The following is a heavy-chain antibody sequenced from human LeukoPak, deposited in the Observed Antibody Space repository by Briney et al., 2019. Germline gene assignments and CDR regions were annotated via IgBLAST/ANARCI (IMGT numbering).Heavy chain of an antibody. CDR2: ISSSSYI. CDR1: GFTFSSYS. J-gene: IGHJ4*02. V-gene: IGHV3-21*01. CDR3: ARDRYYYGSGFDY. D-gene: IGHD3-10*01. Sequence: GGSLRLSCAASGFTFSSYSMNWVRQAPGKGLEWVSSISSSSYIYYADSVKGRFTISRDNAKNSLYLQMNSLRAEDTAVYYCARDRYYYGSGFDYWGQGTLVTVSS.